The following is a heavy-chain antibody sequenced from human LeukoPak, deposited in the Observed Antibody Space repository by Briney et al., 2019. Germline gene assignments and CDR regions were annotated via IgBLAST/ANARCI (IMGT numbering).Heavy chain of an antibody. V-gene: IGHV4-59*01. CDR3: ARVRDYDSSGYYYIPYFDY. CDR1: GGSFSGYY. J-gene: IGHJ4*02. CDR2: IYYSGST. D-gene: IGHD3-22*01. Sequence: TSSETLSLTCYLYGGSFSGYYWSWIRQPPGKGLEWIGYIYYSGSTNYNPSLKSRVTISVDTSKNQFSLKLSSVTAADTAVYYCARVRDYDSSGYYYIPYFDYWGQGTLVTVSS.